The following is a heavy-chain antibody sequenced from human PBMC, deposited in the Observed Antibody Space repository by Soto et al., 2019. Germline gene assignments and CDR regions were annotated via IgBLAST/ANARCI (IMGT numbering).Heavy chain of an antibody. V-gene: IGHV3-7*01. CDR2: IKQDGSEK. D-gene: IGHD6-6*01. J-gene: IGHJ3*02. CDR3: ARGRSIAARDAFDI. Sequence: EVQLVESGGGLVQPGGSLRLSCAASGFTFSSYWMSWVRQAPGKRLEWVANIKQDGSEKYYVDSVKGRFTISRDNAKNSLYLQMNSLRAEDTAVYYCARGRSIAARDAFDIWGQGTMVTVSS. CDR1: GFTFSSYW.